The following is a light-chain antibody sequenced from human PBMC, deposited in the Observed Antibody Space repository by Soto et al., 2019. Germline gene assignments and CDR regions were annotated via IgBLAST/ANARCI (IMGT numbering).Light chain of an antibody. J-gene: IGKJ5*01. V-gene: IGKV3-15*01. CDR2: GAS. Sequence: EIVLTQSPATLSLSPGERATLSCRASQSVSTNLAWYQQRPGQAPRLLIYGASARATGIPARFSGSGAGKEFTLTISRLQSEAFAVYSCHQYNNWRTFGQGTRLEI. CDR1: QSVSTN. CDR3: HQYNNWRT.